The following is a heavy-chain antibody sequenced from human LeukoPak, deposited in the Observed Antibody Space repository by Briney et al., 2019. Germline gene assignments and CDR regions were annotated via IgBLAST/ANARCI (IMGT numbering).Heavy chain of an antibody. CDR2: IYSGGST. CDR3: ARGPLYYATGY. V-gene: IGHV3-66*01. D-gene: IGHD3-10*01. J-gene: IGHJ4*02. CDR1: GFTFSSYA. Sequence: GGSLRLSCAASGFTFSSYAMSWVRQAPGKGLEWVSVIYSGGSTYYADSVKGRFTISRDNSKNTLYLQMNSLRAEDTAVYYCARGPLYYATGYWGQGTLVTVSS.